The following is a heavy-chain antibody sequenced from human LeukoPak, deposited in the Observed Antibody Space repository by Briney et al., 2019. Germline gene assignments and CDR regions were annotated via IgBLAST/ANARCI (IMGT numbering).Heavy chain of an antibody. Sequence: GGSLRLSCAASAFTVSSNYMSRVRQAPGKGLEWVSLIYDGGSTFYADSVKGRFTISRDNSKNTLYLQMNSLRAEDTAVYYCARALNYFDYWGLGTLVTVSS. CDR2: IYDGGST. CDR1: AFTVSSNY. J-gene: IGHJ4*02. CDR3: ARALNYFDY. V-gene: IGHV3-66*01.